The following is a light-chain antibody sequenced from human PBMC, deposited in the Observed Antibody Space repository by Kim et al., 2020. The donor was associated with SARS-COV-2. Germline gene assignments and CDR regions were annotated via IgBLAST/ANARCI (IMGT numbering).Light chain of an antibody. Sequence: DIQMTQSPSTLSASVGDRVTITCRASQSISSWLAWYQQKPGKAPKLLIYKASGLESGVPSRFSASGSGTEFTLTISSLQPDDFATYYCQQYNSYHTFGQGTKLEIK. CDR3: QQYNSYHT. V-gene: IGKV1-5*03. J-gene: IGKJ2*01. CDR1: QSISSW. CDR2: KAS.